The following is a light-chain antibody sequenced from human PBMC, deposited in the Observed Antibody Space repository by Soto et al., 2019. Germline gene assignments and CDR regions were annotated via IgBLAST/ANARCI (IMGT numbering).Light chain of an antibody. J-gene: IGKJ1*01. CDR1: QSVSSSY. CDR3: QQYGSSLTWT. Sequence: IVLTQSPGTLSLSPGERAALACRAIQSVSSSYLAWYQQKPGQAPRLLIYGASSRATGIPDRFSGSGSGTDFTLTISRLEPEDFAVYYCQQYGSSLTWTFGQGTKV. CDR2: GAS. V-gene: IGKV3-20*01.